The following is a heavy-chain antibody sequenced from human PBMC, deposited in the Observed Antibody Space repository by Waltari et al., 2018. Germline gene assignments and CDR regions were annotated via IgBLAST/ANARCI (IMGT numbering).Heavy chain of an antibody. V-gene: IGHV1-3*01. D-gene: IGHD5-12*01. CDR2: IKVGKRDT. CDR3: ARGSRLSGSDYFEV. Sequence: QSQLVQSGAKVRMPGAAVKISCKAAGYTLTAYTIHWIRQAPGQSLEWMGWIKVGKRDTNYSEKQQGGVTIARDTSDTSASTVYMELRSLTSDDTAIYYCARGSRLSGSDYFEVWGQGTLLTVSS. J-gene: IGHJ3*01. CDR1: GYTLTAYT.